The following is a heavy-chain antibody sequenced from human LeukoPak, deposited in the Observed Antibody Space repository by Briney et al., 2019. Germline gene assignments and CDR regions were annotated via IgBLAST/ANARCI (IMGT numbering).Heavy chain of an antibody. CDR3: ARGGTGDRWGAFDI. J-gene: IGHJ3*02. CDR2: IYYSGST. CDR1: GGSINNYY. V-gene: IGHV4-59*01. Sequence: PSETLSLTCTVSGGSINNYYWSWIRQPPGKGLEWVGYIYYSGSTNYNPSLKSRVTISVDTSKNQFSLKLSSVTAADTAVYYCARGGTGDRWGAFDIWGQGTMVTVSS. D-gene: IGHD7-27*01.